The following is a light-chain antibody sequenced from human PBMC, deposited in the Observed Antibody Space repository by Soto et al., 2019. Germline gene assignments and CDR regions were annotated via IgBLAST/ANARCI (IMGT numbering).Light chain of an antibody. Sequence: QLVLTQPPSASGTPGQRVTMSCSGSSSNIGSNAVNWYQHLPGTAPKLLIYSNDQRPSGVPDRFSGSKSGTSASLAISGLQSEDEADYYCAAWDNSLYGPVFGGGTKVTVL. J-gene: IGLJ3*02. V-gene: IGLV1-44*01. CDR1: SSNIGSNA. CDR3: AAWDNSLYGPV. CDR2: SND.